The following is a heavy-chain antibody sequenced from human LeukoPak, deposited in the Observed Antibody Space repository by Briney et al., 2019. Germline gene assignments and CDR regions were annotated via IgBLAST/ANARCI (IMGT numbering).Heavy chain of an antibody. J-gene: IGHJ4*02. CDR1: GYTLTELS. CDR2: INPNSGGA. CDR3: ASWVSSSGGY. V-gene: IGHV1-2*02. Sequence: ASVKVSCKVSGYTLTELSMHWVRQAPGQGLEWMGWINPNSGGANYAQKFQGRVTMTRDTSISTAYMELSRLRSDDTAVYYCASWVSSSGGYWGQGTLVTVSS. D-gene: IGHD6-13*01.